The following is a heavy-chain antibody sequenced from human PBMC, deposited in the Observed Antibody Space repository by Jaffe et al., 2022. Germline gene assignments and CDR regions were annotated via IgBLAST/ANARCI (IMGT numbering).Heavy chain of an antibody. J-gene: IGHJ6*03. CDR3: AREFPGGYVARYYYMDV. CDR1: GGSISSYY. Sequence: QVQLQESGPGLVKPSETLSLTCTVSGGSISSYYWSWIRQPPGKGLEWIGYIYYSGSTNYNPSLKSRVTISVDTSKNQFSLKLSSVTAADTAVYYCAREFPGGYVARYYYMDVWGKGTTVTVSS. D-gene: IGHD5-12*01. CDR2: IYYSGST. V-gene: IGHV4-59*01.